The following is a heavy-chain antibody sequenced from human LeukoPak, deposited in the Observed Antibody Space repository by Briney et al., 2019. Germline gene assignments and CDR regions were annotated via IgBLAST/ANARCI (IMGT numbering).Heavy chain of an antibody. V-gene: IGHV3-30*04. CDR3: AKNGDSERWLQPKFVTH. CDR1: GFTFSSYA. J-gene: IGHJ4*02. Sequence: GGALRLSCAASGFTFSSYAMHWVRQAPGKGLEGVAVISYDGSNNYYADSVKGRFTMSRDNSKNTLYLQMNSLRAEDTAVYYCAKNGDSERWLQPKFVTHWGQGTLVTVSS. CDR2: ISYDGSNN. D-gene: IGHD5-24*01.